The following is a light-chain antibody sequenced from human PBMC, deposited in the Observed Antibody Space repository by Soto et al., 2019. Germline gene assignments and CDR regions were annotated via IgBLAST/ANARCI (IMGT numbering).Light chain of an antibody. Sequence: EIVLTQSPATLSLSPGERATLSCRASQSVSSSYLAWYQQKPGLAPRLLIYDASSRATGIPDRFSGSGAGTDFTLTISRLESEDFAVYYCQQYGSSPWTFGQGTKVDIK. CDR2: DAS. CDR1: QSVSSSY. CDR3: QQYGSSPWT. J-gene: IGKJ1*01. V-gene: IGKV3D-20*01.